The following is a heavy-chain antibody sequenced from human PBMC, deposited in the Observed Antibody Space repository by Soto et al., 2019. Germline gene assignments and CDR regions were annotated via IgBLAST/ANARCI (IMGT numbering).Heavy chain of an antibody. Sequence: PAETLTLSCTASGVSFSSDSINWSCLRPGKGLEWVSSISSSSSYIYYADSVKGRFTISRDNAKNSLYLQMNSLRAEDMAVYYCARDYDFWSGSWFDPWGQGTLVTVSS. CDR1: GVSFSSDS. D-gene: IGHD3-3*01. V-gene: IGHV3-21*01. CDR3: ARDYDFWSGSWFDP. J-gene: IGHJ5*02. CDR2: ISSSSSYI.